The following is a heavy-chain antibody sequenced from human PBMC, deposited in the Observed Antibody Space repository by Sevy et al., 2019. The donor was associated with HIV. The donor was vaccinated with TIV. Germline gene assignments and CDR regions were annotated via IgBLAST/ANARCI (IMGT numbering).Heavy chain of an antibody. Sequence: SETLSHTCTVSGGSISNSYWTWIRQPPGKGLEWIGCIYYTGSTNFNPSLKSRLTMSVDKSTNQFSLNLRSVTAADTAVYYCAKNQLLEIDGFKIWGQGTMVTVSS. CDR2: IYYTGST. J-gene: IGHJ3*02. V-gene: IGHV4-59*12. CDR3: AKNQLLEIDGFKI. CDR1: GGSISNSY. D-gene: IGHD1-1*01.